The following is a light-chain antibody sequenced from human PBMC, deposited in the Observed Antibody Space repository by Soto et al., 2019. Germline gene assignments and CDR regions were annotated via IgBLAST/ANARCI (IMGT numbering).Light chain of an antibody. V-gene: IGKV3-11*01. CDR3: PQRSNWPMT. CDR1: QSVSSY. CDR2: DAS. J-gene: IGKJ2*01. Sequence: EIVLTQSPATLSLSPGERATLSCRASQSVSSYLAWYQQKPGQAPRLVIYDASNRAAGTPARFSGSGYGTDFTLTISRLEREASAVSYCPQRSNWPMTFGQGTKLEIK.